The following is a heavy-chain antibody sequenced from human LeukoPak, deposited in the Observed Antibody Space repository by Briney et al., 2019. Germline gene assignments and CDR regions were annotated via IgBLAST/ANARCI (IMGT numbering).Heavy chain of an antibody. V-gene: IGHV3-23*01. CDR1: GFTFSSYA. D-gene: IGHD3-22*01. J-gene: IGHJ3*02. CDR3: AKNRDSSGYYYPDAFDI. CDR2: ISGSGGST. Sequence: GGSLRLSCAASGFTFSSYAMSWVRQAPGKGLEWASAISGSGGSTYYADSVKGRFTISRDNSKNTLYLQMNSLRAEDTAVYYCAKNRDSSGYYYPDAFDIWGQGTMVTVSS.